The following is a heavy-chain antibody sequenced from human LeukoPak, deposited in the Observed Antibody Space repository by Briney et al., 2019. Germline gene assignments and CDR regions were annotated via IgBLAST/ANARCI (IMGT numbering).Heavy chain of an antibody. Sequence: PSETLSLTCTVSGGSISSYYWGWIRQPPGKGLEWIGSIYYSGSTYYNPSLKSRVTISVDTSKNQFSLKLSSVTAADTAVYYCARDVSYNAFDIWGQGTMVTVSS. D-gene: IGHD3-16*01. CDR3: ARDVSYNAFDI. J-gene: IGHJ3*02. CDR2: IYYSGST. CDR1: GGSISSYY. V-gene: IGHV4-39*07.